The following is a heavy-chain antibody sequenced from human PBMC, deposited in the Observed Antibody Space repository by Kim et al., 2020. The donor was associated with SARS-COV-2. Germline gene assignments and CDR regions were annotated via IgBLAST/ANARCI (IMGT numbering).Heavy chain of an antibody. D-gene: IGHD5-12*01. Sequence: SETLSLTCTVSGGSVSSGSYYWSWIRQPPGKGLEWIGYIYYSGSTNYNPSLKSRVTISVDTSKNQFSLKLSSVTAADTAVYYCARAGTEDIVATINPERIQPLDYWGQGTLVTVSS. V-gene: IGHV4-61*01. CDR3: ARAGTEDIVATINPERIQPLDY. CDR2: IYYSGST. J-gene: IGHJ4*02. CDR1: GGSVSSGSYY.